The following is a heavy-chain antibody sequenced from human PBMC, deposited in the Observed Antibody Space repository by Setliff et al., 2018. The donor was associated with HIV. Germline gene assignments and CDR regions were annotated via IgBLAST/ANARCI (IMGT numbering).Heavy chain of an antibody. J-gene: IGHJ1*01. CDR3: ARDPAPSSSASYFQH. CDR1: GYTFTSYY. Sequence: RASVKVSCKASGYTFTSYYMHWVRQAPGQGLEWMGIINPSSGSTTYAQKFQGRVTMTRDTSTSTVYMELSSLRSEDTAVCYCARDPAPSSSASYFQHWGQGTPVTVSS. D-gene: IGHD6-6*01. CDR2: INPSSGST. V-gene: IGHV1-46*01.